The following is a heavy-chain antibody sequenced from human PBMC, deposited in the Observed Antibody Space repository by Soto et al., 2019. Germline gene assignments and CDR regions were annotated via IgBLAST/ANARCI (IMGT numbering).Heavy chain of an antibody. CDR2: IWYDGSNK. Sequence: GGSLRLSCAASGFTFSSYGMHWVRQAPGKGLEWVAVIWYDGSNKYYADSVKGRFTISRDNSKNTLYLQMNSLRAEDTAVYYCARAPPGAVTGWFDPWGQGTLVTVSS. CDR3: ARAPPGAVTGWFDP. J-gene: IGHJ5*02. V-gene: IGHV3-33*01. CDR1: GFTFSSYG. D-gene: IGHD4-4*01.